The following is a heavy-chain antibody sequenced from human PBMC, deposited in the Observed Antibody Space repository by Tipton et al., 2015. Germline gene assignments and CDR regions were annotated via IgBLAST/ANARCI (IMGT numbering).Heavy chain of an antibody. CDR3: AREVSLKYGGSYYDSNWFDP. D-gene: IGHD1-26*01. V-gene: IGHV4-61*08. CDR1: TGSVSTAGYY. J-gene: IGHJ5*02. CDR2: VYDSGST. Sequence: TLSLTCTVSTGSVSTAGYYWSWIRQPPGKGLEWIGYVYDSGSTNYNPSPKSRVTISVDTSKNQFSLKLRSVTAADTAVYYCAREVSLKYGGSYYDSNWFDPWGQGTLVTVSS.